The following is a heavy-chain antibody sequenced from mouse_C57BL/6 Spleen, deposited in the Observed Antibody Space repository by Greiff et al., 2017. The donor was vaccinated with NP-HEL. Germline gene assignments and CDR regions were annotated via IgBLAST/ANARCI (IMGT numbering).Heavy chain of an antibody. CDR2: ISSGSSTI. Sequence: EVNVVESGGGLVKPGGSLKLSCAASGFTFSDYGMHWVRQAPEKGLEWVAYISSGSSTIYYADTVKGRFTISRDNAKNTLFLQMTRLRSEDTAMYYCARLRGTAGYFGYWGQGTTLTVSS. J-gene: IGHJ2*01. CDR3: ARLRGTAGYFGY. V-gene: IGHV5-17*01. D-gene: IGHD2-4*01. CDR1: GFTFSDYG.